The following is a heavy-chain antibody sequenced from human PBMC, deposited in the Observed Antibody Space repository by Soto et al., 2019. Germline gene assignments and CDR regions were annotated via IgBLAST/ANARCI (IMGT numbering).Heavy chain of an antibody. D-gene: IGHD1-26*01. CDR3: AKDVVVGATTGLGDYYYYYGMDV. Sequence: GGSLRLSCAASGFTFSSSGMSWARQAPGQGLEWVSTINNDGSGTYYADSVKGRFTISRDNSKNTLYLQMNSLRAEDTAVYYCAKDVVVGATTGLGDYYYYYGMDVWGQGTTVTV. CDR1: GFTFSSSG. CDR2: INNDGSGT. J-gene: IGHJ6*02. V-gene: IGHV3-23*01.